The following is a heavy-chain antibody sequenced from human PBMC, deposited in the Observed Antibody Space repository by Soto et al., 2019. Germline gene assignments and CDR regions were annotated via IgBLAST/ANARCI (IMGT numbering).Heavy chain of an antibody. V-gene: IGHV2-5*02. CDR3: AHSRPPRLLDY. J-gene: IGHJ4*02. CDR2: IYWDDDK. Sequence: QITLKESGPTLVKPTQTLTLTCTFSGFSLSTSGVGVGWIRQPPGKALEWLALIYWDDDKRYSPSLNSRLTIPKDTTKNQVVLTMTNMDPVDTATSYCAHSRPPRLLDYWGQGTLVTVSS. CDR1: GFSLSTSGVG. D-gene: IGHD6-6*01.